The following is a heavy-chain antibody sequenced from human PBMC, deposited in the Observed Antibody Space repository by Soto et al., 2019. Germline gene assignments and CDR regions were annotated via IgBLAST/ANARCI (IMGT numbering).Heavy chain of an antibody. CDR3: ARGAGGDSNWFDP. Sequence: SETLSLTCTVSGGSISSGGYYWSWIRQHPGKGLEWIGYIYYSGSTYYNPSLKSRVTISVDTSKNQFSLKLSSVTAADTAVYYCARGAGGDSNWFDPWGQGTLVTVSS. J-gene: IGHJ5*02. V-gene: IGHV4-31*03. CDR1: GGSISSGGYY. D-gene: IGHD2-21*01. CDR2: IYYSGST.